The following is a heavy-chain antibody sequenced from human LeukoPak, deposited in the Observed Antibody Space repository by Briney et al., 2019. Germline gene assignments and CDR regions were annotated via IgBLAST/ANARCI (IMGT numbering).Heavy chain of an antibody. Sequence: AGSLRLSCAASGFTFSSYSMNWVRQAPGKGLEWVSYISSSSTTIYFADSVKGRFTIARDNAKNSLYLQMNSLRDEDTAVYYCARRMGGELVAFDIWGQGTMVTVSS. CDR2: ISSSSTTI. V-gene: IGHV3-48*02. J-gene: IGHJ3*02. CDR1: GFTFSSYS. D-gene: IGHD1-7*01. CDR3: ARRMGGELVAFDI.